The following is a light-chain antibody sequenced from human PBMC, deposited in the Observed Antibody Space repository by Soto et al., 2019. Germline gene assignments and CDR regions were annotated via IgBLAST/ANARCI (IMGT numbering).Light chain of an antibody. CDR3: QQANSFPPT. CDR2: GAY. Sequence: DIQMTQSPPSVSASVGDRVTITCRASEVINNWLAWYQQKPGKAPKLLIFGAYRLQSGAPSRFSGAISGTDFTLTISSLQPEDSATYYCQQANSFPPTFGGGTKVDIK. V-gene: IGKV1-12*01. J-gene: IGKJ4*01. CDR1: EVINNW.